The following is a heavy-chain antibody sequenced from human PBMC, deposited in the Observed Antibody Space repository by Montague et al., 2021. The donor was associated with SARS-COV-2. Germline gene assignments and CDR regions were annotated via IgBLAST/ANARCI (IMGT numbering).Heavy chain of an antibody. J-gene: IGHJ5*02. CDR1: GGTVRDYY. V-gene: IGHV4-59*08. CDR2: IFYNGYT. D-gene: IGHD1-1*01. CDR3: ARHSASEDGTFFRSYFDP. Sequence: SETLSLTRTVSGGTVRDYYWNWIRQTPGKGLEWIGYIFYNGYTKYNPSLESRVTLSVDTPGNQFFLSLRSVTASDTATYFCARHSASEDGTFFRSYFDPWGQGAQVIVSS.